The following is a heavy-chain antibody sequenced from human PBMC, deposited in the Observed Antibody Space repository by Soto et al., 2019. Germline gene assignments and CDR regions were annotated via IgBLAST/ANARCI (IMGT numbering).Heavy chain of an antibody. J-gene: IGHJ4*02. Sequence: SETLSLTCTVSGGSISSYYWSWIRQPPGKGLEWIGYIYYSGSTNYNPSLKSRVTISVDTSKNQFSLKLSSVTAADTAVYYCARGHGDSPYYFDYWGQGTLVTVSS. CDR2: IYYSGST. CDR3: ARGHGDSPYYFDY. D-gene: IGHD4-17*01. CDR1: GGSISSYY. V-gene: IGHV4-59*01.